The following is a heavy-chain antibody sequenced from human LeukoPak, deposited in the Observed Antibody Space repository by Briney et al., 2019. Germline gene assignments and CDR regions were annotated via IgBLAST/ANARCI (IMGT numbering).Heavy chain of an antibody. Sequence: GGSLRLSCTASGFTFSSYWMHWVRQAPGKGLVWVSRISPDGSSALYADSVKGRFTISRDNAKNTLYLQMNSLRAEDTAVYYCARAGGPEGWFDPWGQGTLVTVSS. V-gene: IGHV3-74*01. CDR3: ARAGGPEGWFDP. CDR1: GFTFSSYW. CDR2: ISPDGSSA. J-gene: IGHJ5*02. D-gene: IGHD3-10*01.